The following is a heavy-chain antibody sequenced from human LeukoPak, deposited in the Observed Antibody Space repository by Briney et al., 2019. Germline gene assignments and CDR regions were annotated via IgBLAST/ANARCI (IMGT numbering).Heavy chain of an antibody. CDR3: AIRIAGDAFDI. CDR2: INPSGGST. CDR1: GYTFTSHY. Sequence: GASVKVSCKASGYTFTSHYMHWVRQAPGQGLEWMGIINPSGGSTSYAQKFQGRVTMTRDTSTSTVYMELSSLRSEDTAVYYCAIRIAGDAFDIWGQGTMVTVSS. J-gene: IGHJ3*02. D-gene: IGHD6-13*01. V-gene: IGHV1-46*01.